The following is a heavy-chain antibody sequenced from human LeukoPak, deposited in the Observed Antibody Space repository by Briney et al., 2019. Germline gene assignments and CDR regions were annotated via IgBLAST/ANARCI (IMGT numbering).Heavy chain of an antibody. D-gene: IGHD3-10*01. Sequence: GASVKVSCKASGYTFTNHHINWVRQAPGQGLQWMGWMNPNSGNAVYAQKFQGRVTMTRSTSINTAYMELSSLRSEDTAVYYCARGSSRSFDIWGLGTMVTVSS. J-gene: IGHJ3*02. CDR3: ARGSSRSFDI. V-gene: IGHV1-8*01. CDR1: GYTFTNHH. CDR2: MNPNSGNA.